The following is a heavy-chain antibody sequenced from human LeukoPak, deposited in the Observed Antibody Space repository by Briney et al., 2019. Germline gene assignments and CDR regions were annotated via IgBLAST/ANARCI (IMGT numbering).Heavy chain of an antibody. Sequence: PGGSLRLSCAASEFTFSNFGMHWVRQAPGQGLEWVAFIRYDGTKKYYADSVKGRFTISRDNSKNTLYLQMNSLRAEDTAVYYCARGPSGYHNTGGQGTLVTVSS. J-gene: IGHJ4*02. CDR1: EFTFSNFG. CDR2: IRYDGTKK. D-gene: IGHD5-12*01. CDR3: ARGPSGYHNT. V-gene: IGHV3-30*02.